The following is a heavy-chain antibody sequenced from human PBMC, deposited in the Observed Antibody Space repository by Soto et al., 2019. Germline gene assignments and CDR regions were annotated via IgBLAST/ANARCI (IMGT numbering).Heavy chain of an antibody. Sequence: PGGSLRLSCAASGFTFSSYGMHWVRQAPGKGLEWVAVIWYDGSNKYYADSVKGRFTISRDNSKNTLYLQMNSLRAEDTAVYYCARDRDSSGYLFYYYYGMDVWGQGTKVTVSS. D-gene: IGHD3-22*01. CDR2: IWYDGSNK. CDR1: GFTFSSYG. J-gene: IGHJ6*02. V-gene: IGHV3-33*01. CDR3: ARDRDSSGYLFYYYYGMDV.